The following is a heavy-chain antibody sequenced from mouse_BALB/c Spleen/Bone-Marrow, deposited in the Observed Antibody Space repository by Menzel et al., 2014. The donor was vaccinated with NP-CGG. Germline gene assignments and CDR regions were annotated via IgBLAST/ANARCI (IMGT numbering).Heavy chain of an antibody. D-gene: IGHD2-4*01. CDR3: VRQNYDYSMDY. V-gene: IGHV10-1*02. CDR2: IRSKSNNYAT. Sequence: DVKLVESGGGLVQPKGSLKLSCAASGFTFNTYAMNWVRQAPGKGLERVARIRSKSNNYATYYADSVKDRFTISRDDSQSMLYLQMNNLKTEDTAMYYCVRQNYDYSMDYWGQGTSVTVSS. CDR1: GFTFNTYA. J-gene: IGHJ4*01.